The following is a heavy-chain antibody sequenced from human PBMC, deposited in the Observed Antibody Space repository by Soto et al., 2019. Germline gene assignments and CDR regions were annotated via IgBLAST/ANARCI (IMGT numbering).Heavy chain of an antibody. V-gene: IGHV4-39*01. Sequence: SETLSLTCTVSGGSISSYNHYWTWIRQPPGKGLEWIGNIYYSGSTNYHPSLRSRVTVSADTSTDQFSLKLASVTAADTAIYFCSSRDCTGGNCYYDSWGQGILVTVSS. CDR2: IYYSGST. J-gene: IGHJ4*02. CDR1: GGSISSYNHY. D-gene: IGHD2-8*02. CDR3: SSRDCTGGNCYYDS.